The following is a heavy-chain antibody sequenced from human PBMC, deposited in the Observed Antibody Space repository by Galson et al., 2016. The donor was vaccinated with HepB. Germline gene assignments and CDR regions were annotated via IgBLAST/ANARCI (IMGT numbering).Heavy chain of an antibody. CDR1: GFTISNIW. J-gene: IGHJ3*01. CDR3: LGDTEDFDL. D-gene: IGHD2-21*02. CDR2: IRPDGSQE. Sequence: SLRLSCAASGFTISNIWMNWVRQAPGKGLEWVANIRPDGSQENYVDSVKGRFTISRDNAKNSLFLQMNSLRVEDTAVYYCLGDTEDFDLRGQGTMVSVSS. V-gene: IGHV3-7*01.